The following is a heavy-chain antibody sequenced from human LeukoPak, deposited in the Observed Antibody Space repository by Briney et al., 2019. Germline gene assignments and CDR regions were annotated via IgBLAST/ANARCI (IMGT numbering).Heavy chain of an antibody. CDR1: GGSISSYY. V-gene: IGHV4-59*01. Sequence: SETLSLTCTVSGGSISSYYWSWIRQPPGKGLEWIGCIYYSGSTNYNPSPKSRVTISVDTSKNQFSLKLSSVTAADTAVYYCARILSPHAYYYYYMDVWGKGTTVTVSS. CDR2: IYYSGST. J-gene: IGHJ6*03. CDR3: ARILSPHAYYYYYMDV.